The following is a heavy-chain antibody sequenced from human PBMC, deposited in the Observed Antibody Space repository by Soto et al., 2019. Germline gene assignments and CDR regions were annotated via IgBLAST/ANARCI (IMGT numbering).Heavy chain of an antibody. V-gene: IGHV4-39*01. Sequence: SDTLSLTCTVSGGSISSIIYYWGWIRQPPGKGLEWIGSIYYSGSTYYNPSLKSRVTISVDTSKNQFSLKLSSVTAADTAVYYCASASCSGGSCYDRDDAFDIWGQGTMVTVSS. D-gene: IGHD2-15*01. CDR3: ASASCSGGSCYDRDDAFDI. CDR2: IYYSGST. CDR1: GGSISSIIYY. J-gene: IGHJ3*02.